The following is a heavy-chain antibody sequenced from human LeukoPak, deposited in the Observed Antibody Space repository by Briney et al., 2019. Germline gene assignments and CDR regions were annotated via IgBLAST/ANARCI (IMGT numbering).Heavy chain of an antibody. Sequence: PGGSLRLSCAASGFTFSNYAMTWVRQAPGKGLEWVSAITGSGGSTYYADSVKGRFTISRDNSKNTLYLQMNSLRAEDTAVYYCARTPGVRYGMDVWGQGTTVTVSS. D-gene: IGHD3-10*01. CDR1: GFTFSNYA. CDR3: ARTPGVRYGMDV. CDR2: ITGSGGST. V-gene: IGHV3-23*01. J-gene: IGHJ6*02.